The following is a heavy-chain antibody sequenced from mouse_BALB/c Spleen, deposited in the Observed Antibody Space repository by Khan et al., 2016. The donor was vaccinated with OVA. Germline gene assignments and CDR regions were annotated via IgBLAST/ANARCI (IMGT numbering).Heavy chain of an antibody. V-gene: IGHV9-1*02. CDR2: INTYTGEP. Sequence: QIQLVQSGPELKKPGETVKISCKASGYTFTNYGMNWVKQAPGKGLKWMGWINTYTGEPTYADDFKGRFVFSLETSASTAYLQISNLKNEDMTTXFCDSISSYWYTDVWGAGTTVTVSS. CDR3: DSISSYWYTDV. J-gene: IGHJ1*01. CDR1: GYTFTNYG. D-gene: IGHD2-10*02.